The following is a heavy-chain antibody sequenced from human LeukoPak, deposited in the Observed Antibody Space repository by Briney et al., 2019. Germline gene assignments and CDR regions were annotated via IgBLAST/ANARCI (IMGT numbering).Heavy chain of an antibody. J-gene: IGHJ3*01. CDR1: GFTLSSHA. CDR3: VRGATVAATSDL. V-gene: IGHV3-30-3*01. CDR2: ISYDGTNK. D-gene: IGHD6-19*01. Sequence: PGGSLRLSCVASGFTLSSHAMHWVRQAPGKGLGWVAVISYDGTNKYYGDSVMGRFTISRDRSKNTLYLEMNSLRGEDTAVYYCVRGATVAATSDLWGQGTVVTVSS.